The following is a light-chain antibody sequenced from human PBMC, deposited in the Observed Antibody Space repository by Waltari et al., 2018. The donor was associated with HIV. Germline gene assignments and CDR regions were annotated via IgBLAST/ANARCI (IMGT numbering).Light chain of an antibody. Sequence: QSVLTQPPSVSGTPGQNVTISCSGSSTNIGSTIVNWYQQVPEAAPKLLIYSNYQRPSGVPDRFSGSKSGTSASLAISGLQSADEADYYCAAWDDSLNGMFGGGTKLTV. CDR3: AAWDDSLNGM. CDR1: STNIGSTI. V-gene: IGLV1-44*01. CDR2: SNY. J-gene: IGLJ3*02.